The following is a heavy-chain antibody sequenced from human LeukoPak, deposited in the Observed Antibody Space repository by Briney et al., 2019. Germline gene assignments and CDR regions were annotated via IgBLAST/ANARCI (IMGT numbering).Heavy chain of an antibody. CDR2: IHYTGSA. J-gene: IGHJ5*02. D-gene: IGHD3-10*01. Sequence: PSETLSLTCTVSGGSINSYYWSWIRQPPGKGLECIGYIHYTGSANYNPSLKSRVTISVDTSKNQFSLKLSSVTAADTAIYYCARGGYYGSGNDFRFDPWGQGTLVTVSS. CDR1: GGSINSYY. V-gene: IGHV4-59*01. CDR3: ARGGYYGSGNDFRFDP.